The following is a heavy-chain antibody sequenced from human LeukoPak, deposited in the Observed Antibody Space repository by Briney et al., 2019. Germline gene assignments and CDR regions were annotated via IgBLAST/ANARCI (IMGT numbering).Heavy chain of an antibody. J-gene: IGHJ4*02. CDR2: IREDGSDK. CDR3: ARDRWGYSYGGD. V-gene: IGHV3-7*01. CDR1: GFIFSNYW. D-gene: IGHD5-18*01. Sequence: GGSLRLSCAASGFIFSNYWMSWVRQAPGKGLEWVANIREDGSDKYYVDSVKGRFTISRDNAKNSLYLQMNSLRAEDTAVYYCARDRWGYSYGGDWGQGTLVTVSS.